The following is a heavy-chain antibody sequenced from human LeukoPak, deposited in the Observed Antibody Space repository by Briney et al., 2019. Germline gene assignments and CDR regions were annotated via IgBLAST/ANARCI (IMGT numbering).Heavy chain of an antibody. Sequence: GGSLRLSCAASGFTFSSYAMHWVRQAPGKGLEWVAVISYDGSNKYYADSVKGRFTISRDNSKNTLYLQMNSLRAEDTAVYYCAKVASEWLVSHFDYWGQGTLVTVSS. D-gene: IGHD6-19*01. CDR2: ISYDGSNK. J-gene: IGHJ4*02. CDR1: GFTFSSYA. CDR3: AKVASEWLVSHFDY. V-gene: IGHV3-30*04.